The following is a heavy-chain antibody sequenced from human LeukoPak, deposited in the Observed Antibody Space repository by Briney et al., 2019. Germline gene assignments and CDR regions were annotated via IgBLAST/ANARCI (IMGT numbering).Heavy chain of an antibody. CDR2: INNSSSYI. Sequence: GGSLRLSCAASGFTFSSYEMNWVRQAPGKGLEWVSSINNSSSYIYYADSVKGRFTISRDNAKNSLYLQMNSLRAEDTAVYYCARTPGDILTGYYDYWGQGTLVTVSS. CDR3: ARTPGDILTGYYDY. D-gene: IGHD3-9*01. V-gene: IGHV3-21*01. J-gene: IGHJ4*02. CDR1: GFTFSSYE.